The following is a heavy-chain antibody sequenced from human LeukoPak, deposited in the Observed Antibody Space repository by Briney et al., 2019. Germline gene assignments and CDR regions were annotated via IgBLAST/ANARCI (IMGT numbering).Heavy chain of an antibody. D-gene: IGHD6-6*01. J-gene: IGHJ4*02. V-gene: IGHV3-23*01. Sequence: PGGSLRLSCAASGFTFSTYAMSWVRQAPGKGLEWASSTSASGGSTYHADSVKGRFTISRDNSRNTVYLQMNSLRGEDTAIYYCAKGGSIAGRPGPIDDWGQGTLVTVSS. CDR3: AKGGSIAGRPGPIDD. CDR2: TSASGGST. CDR1: GFTFSTYA.